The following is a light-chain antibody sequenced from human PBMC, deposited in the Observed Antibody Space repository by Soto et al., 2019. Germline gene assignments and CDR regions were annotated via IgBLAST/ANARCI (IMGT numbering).Light chain of an antibody. Sequence: QSVLTQPPSASGSPGRSVTISCTGTSSDVGGYNYVSWYQQHPGRAPKLMIYEVTKRPSGVPDRFSGSKSGNTASLTVSGLQAEDEADYYCSSYAASNNFYFVFGGGTQPTVL. CDR3: SSYAASNNFYFV. CDR1: SSDVGGYNY. V-gene: IGLV2-8*01. J-gene: IGLJ3*02. CDR2: EVT.